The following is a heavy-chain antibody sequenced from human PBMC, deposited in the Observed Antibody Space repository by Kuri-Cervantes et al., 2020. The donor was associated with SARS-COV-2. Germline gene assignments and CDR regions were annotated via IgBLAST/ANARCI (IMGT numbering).Heavy chain of an antibody. J-gene: IGHJ4*02. CDR3: ARVVGIRGYFDY. D-gene: IGHD3-10*01. CDR2: MYSGAIT. V-gene: IGHV3-53*01. CDR1: GFTVSYNS. Sequence: GESLKISCAATGFTVSYNSMTWVRLAPGQGLEWVSLMYSGAITYYADSVKGRFTISRDNSKNTLYLQMNSLRAEDTAVYYCARVVGIRGYFDYWGQGTLVTVSS.